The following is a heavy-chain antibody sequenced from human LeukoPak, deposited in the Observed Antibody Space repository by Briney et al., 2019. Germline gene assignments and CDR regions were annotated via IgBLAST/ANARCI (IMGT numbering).Heavy chain of an antibody. CDR1: GGSFGGYY. CDR2: INHSGST. V-gene: IGHV4-34*01. Sequence: PSETLSLNCAVYGGSFGGYYWSWIRQPPGKGLEWIGEINHSGSTSYNPSLKSRVTISVDTSKNQFSLKLSSVTAADTAVYYCARGRGYSGYLKFWGQGTLVTVSS. D-gene: IGHD5-12*01. CDR3: ARGRGYSGYLKF. J-gene: IGHJ4*02.